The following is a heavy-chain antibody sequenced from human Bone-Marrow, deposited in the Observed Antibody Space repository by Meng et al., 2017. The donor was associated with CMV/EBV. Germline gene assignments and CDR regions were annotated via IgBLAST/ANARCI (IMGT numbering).Heavy chain of an antibody. D-gene: IGHD5/OR15-5a*01. CDR3: AGEGRGGLPLGFGMDV. J-gene: IGHJ6*02. CDR1: GFTFSSYA. CDR2: ISYDGSNK. V-gene: IGHV3-30*04. Sequence: GGSLRLSCAASGFTFSSYAMHWVRQAPGKGLEWVAVISYDGSNKYYADSVKGRFTISRDNSKNTLYLQMNSLRAEDTAVYYCAGEGRGGLPLGFGMDVWGQGTTVTVSS.